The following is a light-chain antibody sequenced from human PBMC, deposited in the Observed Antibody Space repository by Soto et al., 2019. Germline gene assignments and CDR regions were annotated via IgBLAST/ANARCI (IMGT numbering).Light chain of an antibody. J-gene: IGKJ4*01. CDR2: DAS. V-gene: IGKV3-15*01. CDR1: QSVNSN. CDR3: QQYNFWPPLT. Sequence: EIVMTQSPATLSVSPGERATLSCRASQSVNSNLAWYRQKPGQAPRLLISDASTRATGVPARFIGSGFGTEFTLTLRSLQSEDSGIYYCQQYNFWPPLTFGGGTKVEIK.